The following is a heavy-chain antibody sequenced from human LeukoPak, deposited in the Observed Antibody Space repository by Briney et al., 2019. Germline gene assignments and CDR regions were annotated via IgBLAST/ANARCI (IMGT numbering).Heavy chain of an antibody. D-gene: IGHD4-17*01. CDR2: IYHSGTT. J-gene: IGHJ4*02. Sequence: SETLSLTCAVSGVSINSTHLRWSWARQPPGKGLEWIGEIYHSGTTNYNPSLKSRVTMSLDKSNNQFSLRLSSVTAADTAVYFCPTYFYGEYSAYYLVYWGQGTLVTVSS. V-gene: IGHV4-4*02. CDR1: GVSINSTHLR. CDR3: PTYFYGEYSAYYLVY.